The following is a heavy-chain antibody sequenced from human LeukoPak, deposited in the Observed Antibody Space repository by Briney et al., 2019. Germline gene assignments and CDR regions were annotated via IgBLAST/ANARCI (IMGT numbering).Heavy chain of an antibody. CDR1: GYAFSNSG. Sequence: GASVKVSRKASGYAFSNSGISWVRHAPGQGLEWMGWITPYNGYAHYAQKLQGRLTMTTDTSTSTAYMELRSLRSDDTAVYYCARNKSTTLGDYWGQGTLVTVSS. V-gene: IGHV1-18*01. CDR2: ITPYNGYA. CDR3: ARNKSTTLGDY. D-gene: IGHD2-2*01. J-gene: IGHJ4*02.